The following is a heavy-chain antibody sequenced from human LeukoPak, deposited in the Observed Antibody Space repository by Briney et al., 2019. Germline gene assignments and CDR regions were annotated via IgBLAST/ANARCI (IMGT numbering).Heavy chain of an antibody. V-gene: IGHV1-58*02. CDR3: AAVTYSSGPFDP. CDR1: GFTFTRSA. CDR2: IVVGSGNT. J-gene: IGHJ5*02. D-gene: IGHD6-25*01. Sequence: TSVKVSCKASGFTFTRSAMQWVRQARGQPLEWIGWIVVGSGNTNYAQKFQERVTITRDMSTSTAYMQLSSLRSEDTAVYYCAAVTYSSGPFDPWGQGTLVTVSS.